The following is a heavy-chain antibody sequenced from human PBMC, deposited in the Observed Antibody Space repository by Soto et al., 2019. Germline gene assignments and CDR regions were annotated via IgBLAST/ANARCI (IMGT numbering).Heavy chain of an antibody. CDR2: ISSGSTTI. V-gene: IGHV3-48*02. CDR1: GFTFSSYS. CDR3: ARDPGYYDSGDYFDY. J-gene: IGHJ4*02. Sequence: PGGSLRLSCAASGFTFSSYSMNWVRQAPRKGLECVSYISSGSTTIYYADSVKGRFTISRDNAKNSVYLQMNSLRDEDAAVYYCARDPGYYDSGDYFDYWGQGAMVTVSS. D-gene: IGHD3-22*01.